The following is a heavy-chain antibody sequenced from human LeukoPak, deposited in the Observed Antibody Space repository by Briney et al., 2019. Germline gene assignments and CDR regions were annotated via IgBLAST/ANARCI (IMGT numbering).Heavy chain of an antibody. CDR2: IYYSGST. Sequence: SETLSLTCTVSGGSSSSYYWSWIRQRPGKGLEWIGYIYYSGSTNYNPSLKSRVTISVDTSKNQFSLKLSSVTAADTAVYYCARETTYYDILTGRSKGWFDPWGQGTLVTVSS. J-gene: IGHJ5*02. V-gene: IGHV4-59*01. CDR3: ARETTYYDILTGRSKGWFDP. D-gene: IGHD3-9*01. CDR1: GGSSSSYY.